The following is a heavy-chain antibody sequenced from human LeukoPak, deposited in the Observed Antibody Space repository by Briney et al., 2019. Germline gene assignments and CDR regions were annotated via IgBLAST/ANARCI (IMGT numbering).Heavy chain of an antibody. Sequence: GGSLRLSCAASGFIFSGSAMHWVRQASGKGLEWVGRIRSKPDSYATEYAASVKGRFTISRDDSKNTAYLQMNSLKTEDTAVYYCSRLSVAGNLDYWGQGTLVTVSS. CDR1: GFIFSGSA. D-gene: IGHD6-19*01. CDR3: SRLSVAGNLDY. CDR2: IRSKPDSYAT. V-gene: IGHV3-73*01. J-gene: IGHJ4*02.